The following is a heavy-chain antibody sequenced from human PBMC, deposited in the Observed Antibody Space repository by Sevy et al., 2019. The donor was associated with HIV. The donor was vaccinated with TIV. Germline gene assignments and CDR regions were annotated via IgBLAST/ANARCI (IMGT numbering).Heavy chain of an antibody. V-gene: IGHV3-53*01. J-gene: IGHJ2*01. CDR1: RFTVSSNY. CDR2: IYGGGST. Sequence: GGSLRLSCAVSRFTVSSNYMSWVRQAPGKGLEWVSVIYGGGSTYYAYSVKGRFTISRDNSKNTLSLQMNSLRPEDTAVYYCARDSAITGTTYLNYYFDVWGRGTLVTVSS. CDR3: ARDSAITGTTYLNYYFDV. D-gene: IGHD1-7*01.